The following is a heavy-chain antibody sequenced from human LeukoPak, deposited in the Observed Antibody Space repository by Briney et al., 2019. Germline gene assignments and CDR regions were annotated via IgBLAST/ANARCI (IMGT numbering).Heavy chain of an antibody. Sequence: PSQALSLTCAVHGGSFSGYYWSWIRQPPGNRLEWIGEINHSGSTNYNPSLKSRVTISVDTSKNQFSLKLSSVTAADTAVYYCARGPGYCSGGSCYEGGYWGQGTLVTVSS. J-gene: IGHJ4*02. CDR3: ARGPGYCSGGSCYEGGY. D-gene: IGHD2-15*01. CDR1: GGSFSGYY. V-gene: IGHV4-34*01. CDR2: INHSGST.